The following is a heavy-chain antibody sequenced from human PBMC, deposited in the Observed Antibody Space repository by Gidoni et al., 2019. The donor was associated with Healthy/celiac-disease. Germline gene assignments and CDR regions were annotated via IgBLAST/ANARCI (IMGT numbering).Heavy chain of an antibody. D-gene: IGHD3-9*01. J-gene: IGHJ5*02. V-gene: IGHV1-18*01. Sequence: QVQLVQSGAEVKKPGASVKVSCKASGYTFTSYGIRWVRPAPGQGLEWMGWIRAYNGNTNYAQKLQGRVTMTTDTSTSTAYMELRSLRSDDTAVYYCARIWDILTGYEAWFDPWGQGTLVTVSS. CDR3: ARIWDILTGYEAWFDP. CDR1: GYTFTSYG. CDR2: IRAYNGNT.